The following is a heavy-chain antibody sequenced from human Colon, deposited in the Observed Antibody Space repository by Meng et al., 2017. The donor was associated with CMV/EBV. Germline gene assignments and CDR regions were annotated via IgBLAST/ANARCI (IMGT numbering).Heavy chain of an antibody. J-gene: IGHJ4*02. CDR2: ISSNGGST. CDR1: GFTFSSYA. V-gene: IGHV3-64*02. D-gene: IGHD4-17*01. Sequence: GSLKISCAASGFTFSSYAMHWVRQAPGKGLEYVSAISSNGGSTYYADSVKGRFTISRDNSKNTLYLQMGSLRAEDMAVYYCARDARYGDYLGYYFDYWGQGTLVTVSS. CDR3: ARDARYGDYLGYYFDY.